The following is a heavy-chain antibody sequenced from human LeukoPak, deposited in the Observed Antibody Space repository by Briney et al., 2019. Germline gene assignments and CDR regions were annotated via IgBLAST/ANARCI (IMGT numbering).Heavy chain of an antibody. CDR1: GFSLSNFQ. J-gene: IGHJ4*02. CDR3: ARDQRDYYDSSGYYY. V-gene: IGHV3-30-3*01. CDR2: ISYDGSNK. Sequence: GGSLRLSCVASGFSLSNFQMYWVRQAPGKGLKWVAVISYDGSNKYYADSVKGRFTISRDNSKNALYLQMNSLRAEDTAVYYCARDQRDYYDSSGYYYWGQGTLVTVSS. D-gene: IGHD3-22*01.